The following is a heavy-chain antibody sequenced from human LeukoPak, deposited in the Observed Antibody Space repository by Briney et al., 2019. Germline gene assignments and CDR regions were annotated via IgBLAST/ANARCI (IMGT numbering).Heavy chain of an antibody. CDR3: AKDPDYDILTGYSVYDY. Sequence: GGSLRLSCAASGFTFGSSAMSWVRQAPGKGPEWVSTFSRSGPDTYYADSVKGRFTISRDNSKNTLYLQMNSLRAEDTAVYYCAKDPDYDILTGYSVYDYWGQGTLVTVSS. CDR1: GFTFGSSA. J-gene: IGHJ4*02. V-gene: IGHV3-23*01. CDR2: FSRSGPDT. D-gene: IGHD3-9*01.